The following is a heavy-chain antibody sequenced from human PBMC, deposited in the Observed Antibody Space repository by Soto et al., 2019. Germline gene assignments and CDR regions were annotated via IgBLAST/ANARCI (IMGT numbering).Heavy chain of an antibody. CDR1: GGCFSGYY. V-gene: IGHV4-34*01. CDR3: ARGLYCTNGVCYTGGFSR. CDR2: INHSGST. J-gene: IGHJ4*02. D-gene: IGHD2-8*01. Sequence: QVQLQQWGAGLLKPSETLSLTCAVYGGCFSGYYWSWIRQPPGKGLEWIGEINHSGSTNYNPSLKSRVTISVDTSKNQFSLKLSSVTAADTAVYYCARGLYCTNGVCYTGGFSRWGQGTLVTVSS.